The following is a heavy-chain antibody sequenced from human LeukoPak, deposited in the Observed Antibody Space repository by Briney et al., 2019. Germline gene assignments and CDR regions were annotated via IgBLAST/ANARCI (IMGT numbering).Heavy chain of an antibody. J-gene: IGHJ4*02. D-gene: IGHD2-8*01. CDR3: ATEGLGYCTNGVCYNGY. V-gene: IGHV4-4*07. CDR1: GGSISSYY. CDR2: IYTSGST. Sequence: SETLSLTCTVSGGSISSYYWSWIRQPAGKGLEWIGRIYTSGSTNYNPSLKSRVTISVDTSKNQFSLKLSSVTAADTAVYYCATEGLGYCTNGVCYNGYWGQGTLVTVSS.